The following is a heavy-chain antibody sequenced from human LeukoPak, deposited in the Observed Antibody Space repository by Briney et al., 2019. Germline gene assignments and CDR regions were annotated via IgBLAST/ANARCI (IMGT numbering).Heavy chain of an antibody. V-gene: IGHV4-30-2*01. CDR2: IYQSGSP. J-gene: IGHJ2*01. CDR3: ARESGDYWYFDL. D-gene: IGHD2-15*01. CDR1: GGSISSGGYS. Sequence: SQTLSLTCAVSGGSISSGGYSWTWIRQPPGKGLEWIGVIYQSGSPYYNPSLKSRVTISLDRSKNQFSLKLSSVTAADTAVYYCARESGDYWYFDLWGRGTLVTVSS.